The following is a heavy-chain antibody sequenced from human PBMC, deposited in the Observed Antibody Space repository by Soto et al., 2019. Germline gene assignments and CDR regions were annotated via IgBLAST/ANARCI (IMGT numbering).Heavy chain of an antibody. Sequence: EVQLVESGGGLVKPGGSLRLSCAASGFRFSNAWMNWVRQVPGKGLEWVGRIKHRDAGGTRDYAAPVKGRVTISRDDSKNTLSLYMNSLKTEDPGVYYCTPGLPAVATHDRQWGQGTLVTVSS. J-gene: IGHJ4*02. CDR3: TPGLPAVATHDRQ. D-gene: IGHD5-12*01. CDR1: GFRFSNAW. CDR2: IKHRDAGGTR. V-gene: IGHV3-15*07.